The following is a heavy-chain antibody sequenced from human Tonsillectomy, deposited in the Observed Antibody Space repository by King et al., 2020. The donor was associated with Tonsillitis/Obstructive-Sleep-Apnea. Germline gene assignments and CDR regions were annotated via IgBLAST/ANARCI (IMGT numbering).Heavy chain of an antibody. J-gene: IGHJ3*02. D-gene: IGHD5-24*01. CDR2: IWVDGSNK. CDR3: ARKTGYNLGAFDI. V-gene: IGHV3-33*01. Sequence: VQLVESGGGVVQPGRSLRLSCTASGLIFRNYGMHWVRQAPGKGLEWVAFIWVDGSNKYYADSVKGRFTISRDNSRNTLYLQMNSLRAEDTALYYCARKTGYNLGAFDIWGQGTMVTVSS. CDR1: GLIFRNYG.